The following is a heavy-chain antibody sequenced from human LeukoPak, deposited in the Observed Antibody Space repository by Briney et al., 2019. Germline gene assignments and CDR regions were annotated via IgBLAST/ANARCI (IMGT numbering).Heavy chain of an antibody. CDR1: GGSISSYY. V-gene: IGHV4-59*01. J-gene: IGHJ4*02. D-gene: IGHD1-7*01. Sequence: SETLSLTCTVSGGSISSYYWSWIRQPPGKGLAGIGYIYYSWSTKYNPSLNSQVTISVDASKTQFSLKLNSVTAADTAVYYCARGSRELYYFDYWGQGTLVTVSS. CDR3: ARGSRELYYFDY. CDR2: IYYSWST.